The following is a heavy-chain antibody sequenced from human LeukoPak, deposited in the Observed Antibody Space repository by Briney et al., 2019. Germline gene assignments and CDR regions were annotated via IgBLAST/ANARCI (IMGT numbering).Heavy chain of an antibody. CDR2: ISGSGDST. CDR1: GFTFRSHV. Sequence: PGGSLRLSCADSGFTFRSHVMSWVRRAPGKGLEWVSAISGSGDSTYYADSVKGRFSISRDNSKSTLYLQMNNLSAGDTAVYYCAQGPSTYSGTHLNYYRMGVWGQGPTVTVSS. D-gene: IGHD1-26*01. V-gene: IGHV3-23*01. J-gene: IGHJ6*02. CDR3: AQGPSTYSGTHLNYYRMGV.